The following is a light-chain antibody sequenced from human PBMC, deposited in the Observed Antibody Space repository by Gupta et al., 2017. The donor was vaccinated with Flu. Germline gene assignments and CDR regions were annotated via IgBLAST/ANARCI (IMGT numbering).Light chain of an antibody. CDR2: KAS. CDR3: QQYNSYPWT. J-gene: IGKJ1*01. Sequence: DIQMTQSPSTLSASVGDRVTITCRASQSINTWLAWYQQKPGKAPILLSYKASSLESGVPLRFSGGGFGTEFTLAISSLQPDDFATYYCQQYNSYPWTFGQGTKVEIK. CDR1: QSINTW. V-gene: IGKV1-5*03.